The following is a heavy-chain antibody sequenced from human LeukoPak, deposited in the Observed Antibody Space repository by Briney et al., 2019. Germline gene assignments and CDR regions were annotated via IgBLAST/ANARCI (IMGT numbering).Heavy chain of an antibody. CDR2: ITGSGGTS. Sequence: PGASLRLSCAASGFIFRNYAMSWVRQAPGKGLEWVSAITGSGGTSWYADSVKGHFTISRDNSKNTLYLQMNSLGADDTAVYYCAKWGDYHGLTGYYDSDCWGQGTLVTVSS. CDR1: GFIFRNYA. CDR3: AKWGDYHGLTGYYDSDC. D-gene: IGHD3-9*01. V-gene: IGHV3-23*01. J-gene: IGHJ4*02.